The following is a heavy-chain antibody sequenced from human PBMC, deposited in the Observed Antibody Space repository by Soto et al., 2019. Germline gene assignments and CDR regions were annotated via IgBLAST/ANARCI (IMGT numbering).Heavy chain of an antibody. J-gene: IGHJ6*02. Sequence: PGGSLRLSCAASGFTFSSYAMNWVRQAPGKGLEWVAFISYDGSNKYYADSVKGRFTISRDNSKNTLYLQMNSLRAEDTAVYYCAKDRAILLVPAATYDYYYSIDFWGQGTTVTVSS. D-gene: IGHD2-2*01. CDR2: ISYDGSNK. CDR1: GFTFSSYA. CDR3: AKDRAILLVPAATYDYYYSIDF. V-gene: IGHV3-30-3*01.